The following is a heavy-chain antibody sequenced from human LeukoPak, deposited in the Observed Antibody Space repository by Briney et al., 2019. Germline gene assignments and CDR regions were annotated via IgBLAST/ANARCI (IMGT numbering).Heavy chain of an antibody. CDR1: GYTFTGYY. D-gene: IGHD3-22*01. Sequence: ASVRVSCKASGYTFTGYYMHWVRQAPGQGLEWMGWINPNSGDTNYVQKFQDRVTMTRDTSISTAYMELSRLGSDDTAVYYCAREHNTGYHDSSGHDYWGQGTLVTVSS. CDR2: INPNSGDT. CDR3: AREHNTGYHDSSGHDY. V-gene: IGHV1-2*02. J-gene: IGHJ4*02.